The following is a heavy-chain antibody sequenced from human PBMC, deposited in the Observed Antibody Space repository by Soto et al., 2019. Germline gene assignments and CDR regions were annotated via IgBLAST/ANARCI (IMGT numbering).Heavy chain of an antibody. D-gene: IGHD2-2*01. J-gene: IGHJ5*02. Sequence: GGSLRLSCAASGFTFRTYAMSWVRQAPGKGLEWVSTISDSGTTYYANSVKGRFTISRDSSRNTLDLQMNSLRVEDTAVYYCAKGGEGSCSRTSCLYFSDSWGQGTLVTVSS. CDR2: ISDSGTT. CDR3: AKGGEGSCSRTSCLYFSDS. CDR1: GFTFRTYA. V-gene: IGHV3-23*01.